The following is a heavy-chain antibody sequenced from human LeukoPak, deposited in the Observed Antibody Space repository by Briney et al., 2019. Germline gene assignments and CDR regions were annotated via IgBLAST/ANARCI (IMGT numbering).Heavy chain of an antibody. CDR3: ARAGGHTYYFDY. J-gene: IGHJ4*02. D-gene: IGHD3-16*01. CDR1: GFTFSSYA. CDR2: ISSNGGST. V-gene: IGHV3-64*01. Sequence: GGSLRLSCAASGFTFSSYAMHWVRQAPGKGLEYVSAISSNGGSTYYANSVKGRFTISRDSSKNTLYLQMGSLRAEDMAVYYCARAGGHTYYFDYWGQGTLVTVSS.